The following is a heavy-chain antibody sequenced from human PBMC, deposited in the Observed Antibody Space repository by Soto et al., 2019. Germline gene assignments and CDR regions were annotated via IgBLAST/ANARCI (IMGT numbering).Heavy chain of an antibody. J-gene: IGHJ4*02. Sequence: SETLSLTCTVSGASVSSGSHYWTWIRQPPGKGLEWIGYIYSSGSTNYNPSLESRVTISVGTSKNQFSLKLRSVTAADTAVYYCAREKLGLDSWGQETLVTVSS. V-gene: IGHV4-61*01. CDR1: GASVSSGSHY. D-gene: IGHD3-16*01. CDR2: IYSSGST. CDR3: AREKLGLDS.